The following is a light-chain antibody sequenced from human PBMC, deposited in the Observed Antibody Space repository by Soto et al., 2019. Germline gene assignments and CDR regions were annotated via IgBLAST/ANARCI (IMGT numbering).Light chain of an antibody. CDR3: QQYGNSRGT. CDR2: GAS. V-gene: IGKV3-15*01. CDR1: QSVSNN. J-gene: IGKJ1*01. Sequence: EIVMSQSPATVSVSPGERVTLSCRSSQSVSNNLAWFQQKPGQAPRLLMFGASTRATSIPGRFSGSGSGTDFTLTISGLEPEDFAVYYCQQYGNSRGTFGQGTKVEIK.